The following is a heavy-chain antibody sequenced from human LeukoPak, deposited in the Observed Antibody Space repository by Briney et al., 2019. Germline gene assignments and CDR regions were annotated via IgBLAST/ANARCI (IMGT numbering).Heavy chain of an antibody. Sequence: PGGSLRLSCAASGFTFSSYSMNWVRQAPGKGLEWVSSISSSSSYIYYADSVKGRFTISRDNAKNSLYLQMNSLRAEDTAVYYCARVSGYSYGHRFDYWGQGTLVTVSS. D-gene: IGHD5-18*01. CDR2: ISSSSSYI. J-gene: IGHJ4*02. CDR1: GFTFSSYS. CDR3: ARVSGYSYGHRFDY. V-gene: IGHV3-21*01.